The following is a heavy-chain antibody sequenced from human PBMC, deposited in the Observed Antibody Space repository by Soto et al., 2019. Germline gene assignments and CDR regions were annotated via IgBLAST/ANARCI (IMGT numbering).Heavy chain of an antibody. J-gene: IGHJ5*02. D-gene: IGHD3-22*01. V-gene: IGHV1-69*01. CDR1: GGTFSSYA. Sequence: QVQLVQSGAEVKKPGSSVKVSCKASGGTFSSYAISWVRQAPGQGLDWMGGIIPIFGTANYAQKFQGRVTITADESTSTAYMELSSLRSEDTAVYYCAAGLRVGYYDSSGRPSGWFDPWGQGTLVTVSS. CDR2: IIPIFGTA. CDR3: AAGLRVGYYDSSGRPSGWFDP.